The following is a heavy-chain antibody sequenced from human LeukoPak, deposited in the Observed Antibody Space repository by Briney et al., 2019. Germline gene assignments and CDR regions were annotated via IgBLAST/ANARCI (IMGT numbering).Heavy chain of an antibody. V-gene: IGHV4-59*01. D-gene: IGHD4-17*01. Sequence: SETLSLTCTVSGGSISSNYWSWIRQPPGKGLEWIGYIYYSGSTNYNPSLKSRVTISVDTSKNQFSLKLSSVTAADTAVYYCARTDYGDPVSGYGITYWGQGTLVTVSS. CDR2: IYYSGST. CDR1: GGSISSNY. J-gene: IGHJ4*02. CDR3: ARTDYGDPVSGYGITY.